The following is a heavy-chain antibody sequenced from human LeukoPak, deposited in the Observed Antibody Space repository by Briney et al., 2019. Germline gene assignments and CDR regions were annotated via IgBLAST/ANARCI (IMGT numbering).Heavy chain of an antibody. D-gene: IGHD3-9*01. V-gene: IGHV4-34*01. Sequence: SETLSLTCTVQLGSLRGAYWTWIRQPPGKGLEWIGEINHTGSTNYNPSFKSRVTMSADTPKNQFALNLTTVTAADTALYYCARGPVRLARPYDYWGQGTLVTVSS. CDR1: LGSLRGAY. CDR3: ARGPVRLARPYDY. CDR2: INHTGST. J-gene: IGHJ4*02.